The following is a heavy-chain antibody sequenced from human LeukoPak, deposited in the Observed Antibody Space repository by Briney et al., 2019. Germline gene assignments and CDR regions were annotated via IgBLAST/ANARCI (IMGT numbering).Heavy chain of an antibody. Sequence: SETLSLTCTVSGGSISSYYWSWIRQPPGKGLEWIGYIYYSGSTNYNPSLKSRVTISVDTSKNQFSLKLSSVTAADTAVYYCARDSNWGTLFDYWGQGTLVTVSS. J-gene: IGHJ4*02. CDR1: GGSISSYY. V-gene: IGHV4-59*12. D-gene: IGHD7-27*01. CDR2: IYYSGST. CDR3: ARDSNWGTLFDY.